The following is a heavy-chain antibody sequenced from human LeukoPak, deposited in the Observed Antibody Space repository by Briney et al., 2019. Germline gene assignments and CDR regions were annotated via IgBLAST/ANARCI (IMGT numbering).Heavy chain of an antibody. V-gene: IGHV1-2*02. CDR1: GYTFTTYF. J-gene: IGHJ4*02. CDR3: ARAGFGYSSVHFDY. D-gene: IGHD6-25*01. Sequence: GASVKVSCKASGYTFTTYFLHWVRQAPGQGLEWMGWINPNSGGTNYAQKFQGRVTMTRDTSISTAYMELSRLRSDDTAVHYCARAGFGYSSVHFDYWGQGTLVTVSS. CDR2: INPNSGGT.